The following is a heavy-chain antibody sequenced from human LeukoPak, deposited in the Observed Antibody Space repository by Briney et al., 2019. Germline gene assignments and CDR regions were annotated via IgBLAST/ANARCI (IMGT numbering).Heavy chain of an antibody. Sequence: GGSLRLSCAASGFSFSSYEMNWVRQAPRKGLEWLSYISSSSSPIYYADSVKGRFTISRDNAKNSLYLQMNSLRDEDTGVYYCARVNWNDVGSFDYWGQGTLVTVSS. CDR1: GFSFSSYE. CDR3: ARVNWNDVGSFDY. D-gene: IGHD1-20*01. V-gene: IGHV3-48*02. J-gene: IGHJ4*02. CDR2: ISSSSSPI.